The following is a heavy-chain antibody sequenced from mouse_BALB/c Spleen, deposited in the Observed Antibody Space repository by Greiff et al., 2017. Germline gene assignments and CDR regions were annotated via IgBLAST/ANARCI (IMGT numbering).Heavy chain of an antibody. D-gene: IGHD2-3*01. CDR3: TREGYDGYYFAY. V-gene: IGHV5-6-4*01. CDR1: GFTFSSYT. CDR2: ISSGGSYT. Sequence: EVQVVESGGGLVKPGGSLKLSCAASGFTFSSYTMSWVRQTPEKRLEWVATISSGGSYTYYPDSVKGRFTISRDNAKNTLYLQMSSLKSEDTAMYYCTREGYDGYYFAYWGQGTLVTVSA. J-gene: IGHJ3*01.